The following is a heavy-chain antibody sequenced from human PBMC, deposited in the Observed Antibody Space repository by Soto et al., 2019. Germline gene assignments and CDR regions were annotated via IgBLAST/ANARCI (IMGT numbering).Heavy chain of an antibody. CDR1: GGSISSGGYS. CDR3: ARGDMQLVLGY. V-gene: IGHV4-30-2*01. CDR2: IYHSGST. Sequence: SETLSLTCAVSGGSISSGGYSWSWIRQPPGKGLEWIGYIYHSGSTYYNPSLKSRVTISVDRSKNQFSLKLSSVTAADTAVYYCARGDMQLVLGYWGQGTLVTVSS. J-gene: IGHJ4*02. D-gene: IGHD6-6*01.